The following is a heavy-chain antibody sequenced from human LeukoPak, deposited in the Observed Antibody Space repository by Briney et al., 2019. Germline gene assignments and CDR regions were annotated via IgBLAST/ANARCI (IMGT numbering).Heavy chain of an antibody. D-gene: IGHD1-26*01. V-gene: IGHV3-21*01. CDR3: ARDGRYSWAFDI. Sequence: GGSLRLSRAVSGVTFSIYSMKCVRQAPGKGVEWGSSISNSSSYIYYADSVKRRFTISRDNAKNALYLQMNSRRAEDTAVYYCARDGRYSWAFDIWGKGTMVTVSS. J-gene: IGHJ3*02. CDR1: GVTFSIYS. CDR2: ISNSSSYI.